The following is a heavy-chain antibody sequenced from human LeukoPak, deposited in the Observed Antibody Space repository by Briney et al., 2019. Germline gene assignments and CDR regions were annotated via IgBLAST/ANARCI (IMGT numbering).Heavy chain of an antibody. CDR3: ARSDRIVGAPESDAFDI. J-gene: IGHJ3*02. Sequence: GESLKISCKGSGYSFTSYWIGWVRQMPGKGLEWMGIIYPGDSDTRYSPSFQGQVTISADKSISTAYLQWSSLKASDTAMYYCARSDRIVGAPESDAFDIWGQGTMVTVSS. D-gene: IGHD1-26*01. CDR1: GYSFTSYW. V-gene: IGHV5-51*01. CDR2: IYPGDSDT.